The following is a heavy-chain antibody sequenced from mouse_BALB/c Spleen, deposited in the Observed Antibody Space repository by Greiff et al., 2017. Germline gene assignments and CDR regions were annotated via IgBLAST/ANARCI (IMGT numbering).Heavy chain of an antibody. CDR2: ILPGSGST. Sequence: QVQLQQSGAELMKPGASVKISCKATGYTFSSYWIEWVKQRPGHGLEWIGEILPGSGSTNYNEKFKGKATLTADKSSSTAYMQLSSLTSDDSAVYFCARREGYGNFAYWGQGTLVTVSA. CDR3: ARREGYGNFAY. J-gene: IGHJ3*01. V-gene: IGHV1-9*01. D-gene: IGHD2-10*02. CDR1: GYTFSSYW.